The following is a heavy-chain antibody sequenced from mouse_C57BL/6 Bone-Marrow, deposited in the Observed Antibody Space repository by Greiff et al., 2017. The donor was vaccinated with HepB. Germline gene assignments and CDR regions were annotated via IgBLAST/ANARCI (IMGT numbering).Heavy chain of an antibody. D-gene: IGHD2-1*01. CDR1: GYTFTSYW. J-gene: IGHJ2*01. V-gene: IGHV1-64*01. CDR2: IHPNSGST. CDR3: ARSTMSYFDD. Sequence: VQLQQPGAELVKPGASVKLSCKASGYTFTSYWMHWVKQRPGQGLEWIGMIHPNSGSTNYNEKFKSKATLTVDKSSSTAYMQLRSLTSEDSAVYYGARSTMSYFDDWGQGTTHTVSS.